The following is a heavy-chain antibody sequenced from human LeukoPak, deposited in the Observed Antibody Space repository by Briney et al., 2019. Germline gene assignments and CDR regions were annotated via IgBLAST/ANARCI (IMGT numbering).Heavy chain of an antibody. Sequence: GGSLRLSCAASGFTFSSYAMHWVRQAPGKGLEWVAVISYDGSNKYYADSVKGRFTISRDNSKNTLYLQMNSLRAEDTAVYYCARDRGGIYYNYYFDYWGQGTLVIVSS. D-gene: IGHD3-10*01. CDR3: ARDRGGIYYNYYFDY. J-gene: IGHJ4*02. V-gene: IGHV3-30-3*01. CDR2: ISYDGSNK. CDR1: GFTFSSYA.